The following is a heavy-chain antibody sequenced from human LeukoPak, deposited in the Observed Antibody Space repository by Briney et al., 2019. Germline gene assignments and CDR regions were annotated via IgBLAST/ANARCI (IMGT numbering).Heavy chain of an antibody. J-gene: IGHJ4*02. D-gene: IGHD1-14*01. CDR3: ATETIGRHYDY. Sequence: GGSLRLSCAASGFTFSSCGFNWVRQAPGKGLEWVSSIGPTGTDRYYADSVRGRFTISRDDAKNSMYLQMDSLRDEDTAVYYCATETIGRHYDYWGQGTLLTVSS. CDR2: IGPTGTDR. CDR1: GFTFSSCG. V-gene: IGHV3-21*01.